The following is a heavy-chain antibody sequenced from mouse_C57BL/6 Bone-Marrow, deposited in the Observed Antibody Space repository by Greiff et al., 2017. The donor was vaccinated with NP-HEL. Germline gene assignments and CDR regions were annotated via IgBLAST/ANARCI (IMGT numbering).Heavy chain of an antibody. CDR3: ARYLTGTGFAY. J-gene: IGHJ3*01. Sequence: EVKLVESGGGLVQPGGSLSLSCAASGFTFTDYYMSWVRQPPGKALEWLGFIRNKAYGYTTEYSASVKGRFTISRDNSQSIFYLPMNALRAEDSATYYCARYLTGTGFAYWGQGTLVTVSA. CDR2: IRNKAYGYTT. V-gene: IGHV7-3*01. D-gene: IGHD4-1*01. CDR1: GFTFTDYY.